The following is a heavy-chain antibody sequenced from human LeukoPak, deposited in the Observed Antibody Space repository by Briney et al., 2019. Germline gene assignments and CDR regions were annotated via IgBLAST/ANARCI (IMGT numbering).Heavy chain of an antibody. CDR2: ISSSSSYI. V-gene: IGHV3-21*01. Sequence: GGSLRLSCAASGFTVSSNYMSWVRQAPGKGLEWVSSISSSSSYIYYADSVKGRFTISRDNAKNSLYLQMNSLRAEDTAVYYCAREISDILTGYHHYYMDVWAKGPRSPSP. CDR1: GFTVSSNY. CDR3: AREISDILTGYHHYYMDV. D-gene: IGHD3-9*01. J-gene: IGHJ6*03.